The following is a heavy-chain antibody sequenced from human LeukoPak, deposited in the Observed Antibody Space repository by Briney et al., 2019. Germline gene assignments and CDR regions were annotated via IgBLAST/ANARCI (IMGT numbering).Heavy chain of an antibody. CDR3: ARTPQYCSSTSCYRYYYYYMDV. CDR1: GYTFTSYG. J-gene: IGHJ6*03. Sequence: ASVKVSCKASGYTFTSYGISWVRQAPGQGLEWMGWISAYNGNTNYAQKLQGRVTMTTDTSTSTAYMELRSLRSDDTAVYYCARTPQYCSSTSCYRYYYYYMDVWGKGTTVTISS. CDR2: ISAYNGNT. V-gene: IGHV1-18*01. D-gene: IGHD2-2*02.